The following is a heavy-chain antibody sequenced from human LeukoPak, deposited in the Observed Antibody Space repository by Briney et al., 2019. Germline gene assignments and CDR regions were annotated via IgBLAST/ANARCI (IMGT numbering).Heavy chain of an antibody. D-gene: IGHD3-22*01. V-gene: IGHV3-23*01. J-gene: IGHJ4*02. CDR2: ISGSGGST. Sequence: GSLRLSCAASGFTFSSYAMSWVRQAPGKGLERVSAISGSGGSTYYADSVKGRFTISRDNSKNTLYLQMNSLRAEDTAVYYCAKPGITMIVVAPFDYWGQGTLVTVSS. CDR3: AKPGITMIVVAPFDY. CDR1: GFTFSSYA.